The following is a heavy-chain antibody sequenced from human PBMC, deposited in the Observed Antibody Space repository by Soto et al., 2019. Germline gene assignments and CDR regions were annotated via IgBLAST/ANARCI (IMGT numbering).Heavy chain of an antibody. CDR1: GGSISSGGYY. Sequence: KPSETLSLTCTVSGGSISSGGYYWSWIRQHPGKGLEWIGYIYYSGSTYYNPSLKSRVTISVDTSKNQFSLKLSSVTAADTAVYYCASGMVYAMIFDYWGQGTLVTVSS. D-gene: IGHD2-8*01. CDR3: ASGMVYAMIFDY. CDR2: IYYSGST. V-gene: IGHV4-31*03. J-gene: IGHJ4*02.